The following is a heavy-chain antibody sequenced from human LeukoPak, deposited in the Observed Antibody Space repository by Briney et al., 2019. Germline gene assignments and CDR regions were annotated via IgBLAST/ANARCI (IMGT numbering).Heavy chain of an antibody. J-gene: IGHJ3*02. Sequence: PGGSLRLSCAASGFTFSNYAIHWVRQAPGKGLEWVAVLSYDGNNKDYAGSVKGRFTISRDNSKNTLYLQMNSLRAEDTAVYYCARDGSGIPDIWGQGTMVTVSS. CDR3: ARDGSGIPDI. D-gene: IGHD3-10*01. V-gene: IGHV3-30-3*01. CDR1: GFTFSNYA. CDR2: LSYDGNNK.